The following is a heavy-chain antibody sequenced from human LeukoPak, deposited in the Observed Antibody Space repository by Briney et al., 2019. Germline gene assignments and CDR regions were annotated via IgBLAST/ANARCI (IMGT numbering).Heavy chain of an antibody. CDR3: ARVRSYVVVPAAIYAALPVPHYYMDV. CDR2: INPNNGGT. CDR1: GYTSSEYY. D-gene: IGHD2-2*01. J-gene: IGHJ6*03. V-gene: IGHV1-2*02. Sequence: SVKVSCKASGYTSSEYYIHWVRQAPGQGLEWMGWINPNNGGTRYAQKFQGRVTMTRDTSISTAYMELSRLRSDDTAVYYCARVRSYVVVPAAIYAALPVPHYYMDVWGKGTTVTVSS.